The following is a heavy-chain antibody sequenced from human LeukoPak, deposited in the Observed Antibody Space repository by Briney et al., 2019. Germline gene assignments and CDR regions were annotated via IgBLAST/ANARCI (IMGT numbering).Heavy chain of an antibody. Sequence: PGGSLRLSCAASGFIFSGAWMSWVRQAPGEGLEWVGHIKSKTDGGTTDYAAPVKGRFTISRDDSKNMLYLEMNSLKTEDTAVYYCTTQYYYDSSGYLRDYWGQGTLVTVSS. CDR3: TTQYYYDSSGYLRDY. CDR1: GFIFSGAW. D-gene: IGHD3-22*01. CDR2: IKSKTDGGTT. J-gene: IGHJ4*02. V-gene: IGHV3-15*01.